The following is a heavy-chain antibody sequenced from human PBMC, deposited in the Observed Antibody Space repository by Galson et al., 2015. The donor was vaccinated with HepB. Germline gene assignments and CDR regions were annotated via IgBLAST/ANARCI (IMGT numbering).Heavy chain of an antibody. CDR1: GFTFSSYE. CDR2: ISSSGSTI. CDR3: ARGRPAEFIVVGFWFDP. D-gene: IGHD2-15*01. V-gene: IGHV3-48*03. J-gene: IGHJ5*02. Sequence: SLRLSCAASGFTFSSYEMNWVRQAPGKGLEWVSYISSSGSTIYYADSVKGRFTISRDNAKNSLYLQMNSLRAEDTAVYYCARGRPAEFIVVGFWFDPWGQGTLVTVSS.